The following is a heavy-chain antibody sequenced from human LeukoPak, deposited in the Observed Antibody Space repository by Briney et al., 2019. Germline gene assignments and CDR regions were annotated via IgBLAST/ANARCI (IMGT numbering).Heavy chain of an antibody. CDR3: ARARTYSSGWRYYFDY. V-gene: IGHV3-66*01. J-gene: IGHJ4*02. CDR1: GFTVSSNY. D-gene: IGHD6-19*01. Sequence: GGSLRLSCAASGFTVSSNYMSWVRQAPGKGLEWVSILYSGSSTYYADSVKGRFTISRDTSRNTLYLQMNSLRAEDTAIYYCARARTYSSGWRYYFDYWGQGTLVTVSS. CDR2: LYSGSST.